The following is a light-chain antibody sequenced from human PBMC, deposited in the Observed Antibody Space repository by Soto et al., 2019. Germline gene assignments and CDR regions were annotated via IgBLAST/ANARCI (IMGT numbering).Light chain of an antibody. CDR2: EDN. J-gene: IGLJ3*02. CDR1: SGSIASNY. Sequence: NFMLTQPHSVSESPGKTVIISCTRSSGSIASNYVQRYQQRPGSSPTTVIYEDNKRPSEVPDRVSGSIDSSSNSASLTISGLESEDEADYYCQSYDATNQVFGGGTKLTVL. V-gene: IGLV6-57*01. CDR3: QSYDATNQV.